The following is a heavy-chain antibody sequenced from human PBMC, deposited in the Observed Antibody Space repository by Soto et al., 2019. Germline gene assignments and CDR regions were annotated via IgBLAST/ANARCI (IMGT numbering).Heavy chain of an antibody. Sequence: QVQLVESGGGLVKPGGSLRLSCAASGFTFSDYCMSWIRQAPGKGLEWVSYISSSSSYTNYADSVKGRFTISRDNAKNSLYLQMNSLRAEDTAVYYCARVAVAGRSLYYFDYWGQGTLVTVSS. CDR1: GFTFSDYC. CDR2: ISSSSSYT. CDR3: ARVAVAGRSLYYFDY. J-gene: IGHJ4*02. V-gene: IGHV3-11*06. D-gene: IGHD6-19*01.